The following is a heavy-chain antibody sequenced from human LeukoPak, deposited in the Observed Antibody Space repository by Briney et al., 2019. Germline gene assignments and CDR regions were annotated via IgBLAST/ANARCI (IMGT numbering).Heavy chain of an antibody. CDR2: IAGSSGYI. D-gene: IGHD2-21*02. Sequence: GRSLRLSCAASGFTFSSYGMNWVRQAPGKGLEWVSSIAGSSGYISYADSVKGRFTISRDNAKKSLYLQMTSLTAEDTAVYYCARDRGAYCGGDCYLGFDYWGRGTLVTVSS. CDR3: ARDRGAYCGGDCYLGFDY. J-gene: IGHJ4*01. CDR1: GFTFSSYG. V-gene: IGHV3-21*01.